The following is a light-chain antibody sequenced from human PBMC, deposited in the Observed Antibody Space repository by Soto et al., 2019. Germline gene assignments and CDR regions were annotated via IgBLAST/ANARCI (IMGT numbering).Light chain of an antibody. CDR3: QQYNNWPPIT. Sequence: EVVMTQSPATLSVSPGERATLSCRASQTVSRRLAWYQQRPGQAPRLLIYDISNRAAGVPARFSGSGSETEFTLTIRSLQSEDFAVYYCQQYNNWPPITFGQGTRLEIK. V-gene: IGKV3-15*01. J-gene: IGKJ5*01. CDR2: DIS. CDR1: QTVSRR.